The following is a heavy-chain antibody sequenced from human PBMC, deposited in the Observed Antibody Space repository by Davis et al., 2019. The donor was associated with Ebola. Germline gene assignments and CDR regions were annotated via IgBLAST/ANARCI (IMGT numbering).Heavy chain of an antibody. CDR3: AKDGIPYDMLTAYSRG. D-gene: IGHD3-9*01. Sequence: PGGSLRLSCAASGFTFSSYGIHWVRQAPGKGLEWVAVILYDGSKTYYADSVKGRFTISRDNSKKTVCLQMNSLRPEDTAVYYCAKDGIPYDMLTAYSRGWGQGTLVTVSS. CDR2: ILYDGSKT. V-gene: IGHV3-30*18. J-gene: IGHJ4*02. CDR1: GFTFSSYG.